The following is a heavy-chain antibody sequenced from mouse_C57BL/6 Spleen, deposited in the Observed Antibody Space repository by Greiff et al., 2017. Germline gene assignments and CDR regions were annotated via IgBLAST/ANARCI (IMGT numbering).Heavy chain of an antibody. CDR2: ISSGSSTI. CDR1: GFTFSDYG. V-gene: IGHV5-17*01. CDR3: ASGSSYPYAMDY. Sequence: EVMLLESGGGLVKPGGSLKLSCAASGFTFSDYGMHWVRQAPEKGLEWVAYISSGSSTIYYADTVKGRFTISRDNAKNTLFLQMTSLRSEDTAMYYCASGSSYPYAMDYWGQGTSVTVSS. J-gene: IGHJ4*01. D-gene: IGHD1-1*01.